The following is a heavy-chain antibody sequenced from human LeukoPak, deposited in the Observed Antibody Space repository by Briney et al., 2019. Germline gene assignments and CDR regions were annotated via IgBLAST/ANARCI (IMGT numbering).Heavy chain of an antibody. CDR3: ASLRIAAEIDY. CDR2: INHSGST. V-gene: IGHV4-34*01. J-gene: IGHJ4*02. CDR1: GGSFSGYY. Sequence: PSETLSLTCAVYGGSFSGYYWSWIRQPPGKGLEWIGEINHSGSTNYNPSLKSRVTISVDTSKNQFSLKLSSVTAADAAVYYCASLRIAAEIDYWGQGTLVTVSS. D-gene: IGHD6-13*01.